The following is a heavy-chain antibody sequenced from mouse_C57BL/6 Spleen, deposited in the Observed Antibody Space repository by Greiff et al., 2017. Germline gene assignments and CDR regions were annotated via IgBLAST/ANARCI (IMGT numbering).Heavy chain of an antibody. J-gene: IGHJ4*01. CDR1: GFTFSDYG. V-gene: IGHV5-17*01. CDR3: ASLTAALHYAIDY. CDR2: ISSGSSTI. D-gene: IGHD1-2*01. Sequence: EVKLLESGGGLVKPGGSLKLSCAASGFTFSDYGMHWVRQAPEEGLEWVAYISSGSSTIYYADTVKGRVTISRDTAKNTRYLQMTSLRSEATAMYYCASLTAALHYAIDYWGQGTSVTVSS.